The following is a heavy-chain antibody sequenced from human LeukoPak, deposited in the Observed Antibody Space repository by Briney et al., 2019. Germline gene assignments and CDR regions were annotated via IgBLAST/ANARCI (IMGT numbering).Heavy chain of an antibody. CDR2: IRYDGSNK. CDR3: AKEIVGATTGFDY. D-gene: IGHD1-26*01. Sequence: GGSLRLSCAASGFTFSSYGMHWVRQAPGKGLEWVAFIRYDGSNKYYADSVKGRFTISRDNSMNTLYLQMNSLRAEDTAVYYCAKEIVGATTGFDYWGQGTLVTVSS. CDR1: GFTFSSYG. J-gene: IGHJ4*02. V-gene: IGHV3-30*02.